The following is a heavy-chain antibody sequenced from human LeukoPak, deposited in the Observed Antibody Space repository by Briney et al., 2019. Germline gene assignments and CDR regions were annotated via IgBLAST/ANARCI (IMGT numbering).Heavy chain of an antibody. J-gene: IGHJ4*02. CDR2: IKQDGSEK. CDR1: GFTFSSYW. V-gene: IGHV3-7*04. D-gene: IGHD2-15*01. Sequence: GGSLRLSCAASGFTFSSYWMSWVRQAPGEGVEWVANIKQDGSEKYYVDPVKGRFTISRDNAKNSLYLQMNSLRAEDTAVYYCARAGNRYCSGGSCYMFDYWGQGTLVTVSS. CDR3: ARAGNRYCSGGSCYMFDY.